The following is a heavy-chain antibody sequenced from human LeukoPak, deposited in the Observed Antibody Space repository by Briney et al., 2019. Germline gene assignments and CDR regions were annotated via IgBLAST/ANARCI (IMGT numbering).Heavy chain of an antibody. CDR1: GFTLSRYW. CDR3: ARNYGSGMGDFDY. D-gene: IGHD3-10*01. CDR2: IKQDGSEK. V-gene: IGHV3-7*04. Sequence: WGSLSLYCAASGFTLSRYWMSWVRQAPGKGLEWVANIKQDGSEKYYVDSVKGRFTISRDNAKNSLYLQMNSLRAEDTAVYYCARNYGSGMGDFDYWGQGTLVTVSS. J-gene: IGHJ4*02.